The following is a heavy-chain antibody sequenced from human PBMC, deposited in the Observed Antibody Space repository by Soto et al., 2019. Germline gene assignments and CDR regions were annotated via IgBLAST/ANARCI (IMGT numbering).Heavy chain of an antibody. V-gene: IGHV3-23*01. D-gene: IGHD3-10*01. CDR2: ISGGGGST. CDR1: GFTFSTYA. J-gene: IGHJ4*02. CDR3: AYTSGTYFATQQN. Sequence: EVQLLESGGGLVQPGGSLRLFCAASGFTFSTYALSWVRQAPGKGLEWVSAISGGGGSTYYADSVKGRFTISRDNSKNTLYLQINSLRAEDTAVYYCAYTSGTYFATQQNWGQGTLVTVSS.